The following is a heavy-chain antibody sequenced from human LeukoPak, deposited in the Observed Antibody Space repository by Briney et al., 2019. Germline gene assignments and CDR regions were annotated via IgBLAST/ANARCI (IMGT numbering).Heavy chain of an antibody. CDR1: GFTFSSYG. J-gene: IGHJ6*04. D-gene: IGHD6-25*01. CDR2: ISYDGSNK. V-gene: IGHV3-30*18. Sequence: GGSLRLSCAASGFTFSSYGMHWVRQAPGKGLEWVAVISYDGSNKYYADSVKGRFTISRDYSKNTLYLQMNSLRAEDTAVYYCAKDQRQRYYYYGMDVWDKGTTVTVSS. CDR3: AKDQRQRYYYYGMDV.